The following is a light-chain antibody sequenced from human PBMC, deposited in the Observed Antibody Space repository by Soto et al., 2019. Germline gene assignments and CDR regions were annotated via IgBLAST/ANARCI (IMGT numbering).Light chain of an antibody. CDR1: QSVRSY. CDR2: DAS. V-gene: IGKV3-11*01. CDR3: QHRSNWPLT. J-gene: IGKJ4*01. Sequence: EIVLTQTPATLSLSPGETATLSCRASQSVRSYLVWYQQKPGQAPRLLIYDASTRATGVPARFSGSGSGTAFTLTISSLEPEDFAVSYCQHRSNWPLTFGGGTKVEIK.